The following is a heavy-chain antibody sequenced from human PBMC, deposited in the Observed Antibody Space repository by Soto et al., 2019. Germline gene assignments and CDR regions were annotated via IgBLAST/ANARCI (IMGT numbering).Heavy chain of an antibody. CDR3: ARCIAAAGPIDY. Sequence: QVQLQESGPGLVKPSGTLSLTCAVSGGSISSSNWWSWVRQPPGKGLGWIGEIYHSGSTNYTPSLRSRVTISVDKSKNQFSLKLTSVTAADTAVYYCARCIAAAGPIDYWGQGPLVTVSS. CDR2: IYHSGST. V-gene: IGHV4-4*02. CDR1: GGSISSSNW. D-gene: IGHD6-13*01. J-gene: IGHJ4*02.